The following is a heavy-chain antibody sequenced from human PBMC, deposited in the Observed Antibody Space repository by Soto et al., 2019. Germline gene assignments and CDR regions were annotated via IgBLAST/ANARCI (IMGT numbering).Heavy chain of an antibody. CDR2: VSYDGSNK. J-gene: IGHJ6*02. CDR1: GFTFSTYA. Sequence: QVQLVESGGGVVQPGRSLRLSCVASGFTFSTYAMHWVRQAPGKGLEWVAVVSYDGSNKYYGGSVRGRFTVSKDNSNNTLYLQMNNLRSEDTAVYFCARDGVSARQPCYDGLDVWGQGTTVIVSS. V-gene: IGHV3-30-3*01. D-gene: IGHD6-19*01. CDR3: ARDGVSARQPCYDGLDV.